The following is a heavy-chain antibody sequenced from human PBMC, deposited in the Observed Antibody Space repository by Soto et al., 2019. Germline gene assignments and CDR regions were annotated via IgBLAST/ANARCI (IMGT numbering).Heavy chain of an antibody. Sequence: GGSLRLSCSASGFSVNNNYMTWVRQAPGRRPEWVAVIYTRGTTHYADFATGRFTFSRDNSKNTLYLQMDSLRPEDTAVYYCAKLWGYYFESWGPGTLVTVST. CDR2: IYTRGTT. D-gene: IGHD2-21*01. CDR1: GFSVNNNY. CDR3: AKLWGYYFES. V-gene: IGHV3-53*01. J-gene: IGHJ4*02.